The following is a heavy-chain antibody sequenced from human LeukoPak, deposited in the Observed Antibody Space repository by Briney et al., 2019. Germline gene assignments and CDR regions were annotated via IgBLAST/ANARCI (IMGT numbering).Heavy chain of an antibody. CDR3: ARGEDSAN. V-gene: IGHV1-2*06. J-gene: IGHJ4*02. CDR1: GYTFTGYY. CDR2: INPNTGST. Sequence: ASVKVSCKASGYTFTGYYMHWVRQAPGQGLEWMGRINPNTGSTNYAQRFQGRVTLTGDNYIDTAYMELKRLRSDDTAMYYCARGEDSANWGQGTLVIVSS. D-gene: IGHD4-11*01.